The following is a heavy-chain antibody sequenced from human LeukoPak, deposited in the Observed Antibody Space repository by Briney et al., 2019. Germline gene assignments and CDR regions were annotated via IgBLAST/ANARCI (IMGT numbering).Heavy chain of an antibody. Sequence: ASVKVSCTVSGYTLTELSMHWVRQAPGKGLERMGGFDPEDGETIYAQKFQGRVAMTEDTSTDTAYMELSSLRSEDTAVYYCATVTDILTGYHNWGQGTLVTVSS. D-gene: IGHD3-9*01. J-gene: IGHJ4*02. CDR3: ATVTDILTGYHN. CDR1: GYTLTELS. CDR2: FDPEDGET. V-gene: IGHV1-24*01.